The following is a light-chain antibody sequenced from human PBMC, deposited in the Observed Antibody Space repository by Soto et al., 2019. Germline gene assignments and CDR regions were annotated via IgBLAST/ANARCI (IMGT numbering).Light chain of an antibody. CDR3: QQCVGSPRS. J-gene: IGKJ1*01. Sequence: SVLMEARRTMYLSPWEIATLSCSASQSVSSNYLAWYQQTPGQAPRLLIYGASSRATGIPARFSGSGSGTDFTLTISRLEPEDFAVYDCQQCVGSPRSFGQGTKGDI. CDR1: QSVSSNY. CDR2: GAS. V-gene: IGKV3-20*01.